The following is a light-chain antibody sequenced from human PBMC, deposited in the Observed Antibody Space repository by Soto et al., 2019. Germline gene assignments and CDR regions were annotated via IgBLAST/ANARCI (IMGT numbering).Light chain of an antibody. CDR3: QKYNSAPLT. CDR1: QGISNS. V-gene: IGKV1-27*01. Sequence: DIQMTQSPSSLSASVGDRVTITCRASQGISNSLAWYQQKPGKVPKLLIYTASTLQSGVPSRFSGRGFGTDFTLTITSLQPEDVDTYYCQKYNSAPLTFGGGTKVEIK. J-gene: IGKJ4*01. CDR2: TAS.